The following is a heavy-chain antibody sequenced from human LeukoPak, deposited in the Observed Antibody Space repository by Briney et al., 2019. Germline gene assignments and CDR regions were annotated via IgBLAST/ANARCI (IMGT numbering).Heavy chain of an antibody. CDR2: IKRDGSEK. J-gene: IGHJ4*02. Sequence: GGSLRLSCSASGFIFSTYWMTWVRQAPGKGLEWVANIKRDGSEKYYGDSVKGRFTISRDNAQNLVYLQMNSLRAEDTAVYYCARGMLRQSDYWGQGTLVTVSS. CDR1: GFIFSTYW. V-gene: IGHV3-7*01. D-gene: IGHD2-8*01. CDR3: ARGMLRQSDY.